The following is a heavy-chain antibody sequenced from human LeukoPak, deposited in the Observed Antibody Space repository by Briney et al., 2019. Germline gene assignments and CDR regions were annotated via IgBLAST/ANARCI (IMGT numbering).Heavy chain of an antibody. J-gene: IGHJ4*02. CDR2: ISYDGSNK. CDR1: GFTFSSYA. V-gene: IGHV3-30-3*01. CDR3: ARVVAVAGTRYFDY. Sequence: GGSLRLSCAASGFTFSSYAMHWVRQAPGKGLEWVAVISYDGSNKHYADSVKGRFTISRDNSKNTLYLQMNSLSAEDTAVYYCARVVAVAGTRYFDYWGQGTLVTVSS. D-gene: IGHD6-19*01.